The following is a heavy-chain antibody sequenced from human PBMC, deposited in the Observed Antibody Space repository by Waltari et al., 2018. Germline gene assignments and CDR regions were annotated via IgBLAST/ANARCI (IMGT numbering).Heavy chain of an antibody. CDR1: GYSISSGYY. D-gene: IGHD6-13*01. V-gene: IGHV4-38-2*01. CDR3: ARLVAAADIDY. J-gene: IGHJ4*02. Sequence: QVQLQESGPGLVKSSETLSLTCAVYGYSISSGYYWGWIRQPPGKGLEWIGSIYHSGSTYYNPSLKSRVTISVDTSKNQFSLKLSSVTAADTAVYYCARLVAAADIDYWGQGTLVTVSS. CDR2: IYHSGST.